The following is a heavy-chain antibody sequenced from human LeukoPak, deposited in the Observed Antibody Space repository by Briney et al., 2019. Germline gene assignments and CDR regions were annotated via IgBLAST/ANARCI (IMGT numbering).Heavy chain of an antibody. D-gene: IGHD6-13*01. CDR3: AREYSSSRYFDY. J-gene: IGHJ4*02. V-gene: IGHV3-74*01. CDR1: GFTFSSYW. Sequence: GGSLRLSCAASGFTFSSYWMHWVRQAPGKGLVWVSRINTDGSSTSYADSVKGRFTISRDNAKNTLYLQMNNLRAEDTAVYYCAREYSSSRYFDYWGQGTLVTVSS. CDR2: INTDGSST.